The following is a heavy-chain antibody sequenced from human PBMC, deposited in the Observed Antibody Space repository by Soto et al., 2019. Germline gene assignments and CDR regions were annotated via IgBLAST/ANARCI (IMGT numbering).Heavy chain of an antibody. J-gene: IGHJ6*02. V-gene: IGHV4-39*01. D-gene: IGHD3-10*01. CDR2: FYHGGST. CDR1: GGSFSSSSHY. Sequence: KASETLSLTCTVSGGSFSSSSHYWGWIRQPPGKGLEWIGSFYHGGSTYYNPPLKSRVTISVDTSKNQFSLKLSSVTAADTAVYYCARLAFVVRGDPSTGGMDVWGQGTTVTVSS. CDR3: ARLAFVVRGDPSTGGMDV.